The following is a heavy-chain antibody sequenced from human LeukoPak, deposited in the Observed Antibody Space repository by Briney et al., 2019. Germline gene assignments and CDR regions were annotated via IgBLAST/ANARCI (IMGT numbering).Heavy chain of an antibody. J-gene: IGHJ3*02. CDR1: GFTFSSYS. D-gene: IGHD6-13*01. CDR3: ARVKGYIAAAAFDAFDI. Sequence: PGGSLRLSCAASGFTFSSYSMNWVRQAPGKGLEWVSSISSSSSYIYYADSVKGRFTISRDNAKNSLYLQMDSLRAEDTAVYYCARVKGYIAAAAFDAFDIWGQGTMVTVSS. V-gene: IGHV3-21*01. CDR2: ISSSSSYI.